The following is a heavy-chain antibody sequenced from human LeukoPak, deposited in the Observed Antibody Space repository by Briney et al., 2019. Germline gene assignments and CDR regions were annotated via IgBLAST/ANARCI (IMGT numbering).Heavy chain of an antibody. D-gene: IGHD3-10*01. Sequence: GGSLRLSCAASGFTVSSNYMSWVRQAPGKGLECVSVIYSGDDTYYADSVKGRFTISRDNSKNTLYLQMNSLRAEDTAVYYCARDWDNGELQPPHWGQGTLVTVSS. CDR1: GFTVSSNY. CDR2: IYSGDDT. CDR3: ARDWDNGELQPPH. V-gene: IGHV3-66*01. J-gene: IGHJ4*02.